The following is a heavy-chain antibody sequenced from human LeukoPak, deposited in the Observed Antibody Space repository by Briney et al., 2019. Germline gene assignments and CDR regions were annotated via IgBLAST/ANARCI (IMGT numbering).Heavy chain of an antibody. V-gene: IGHV4-39*07. J-gene: IGHJ4*02. D-gene: IGHD1-26*01. CDR1: GGSISSSSYY. Sequence: SETLSLTCTVYGGSISSSSYYWGWIRQPPGKGLEWIGSIYYSGSTYYNPSLKSRVTISVDTSKNQFSLKLSSVTAADTAVYYCATVGYSGSYYLVHFDYWGQGTLVTVSS. CDR2: IYYSGST. CDR3: ATVGYSGSYYLVHFDY.